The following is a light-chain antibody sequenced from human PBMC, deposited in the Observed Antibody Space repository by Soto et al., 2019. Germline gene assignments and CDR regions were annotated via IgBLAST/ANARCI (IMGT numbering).Light chain of an antibody. CDR1: QSVSSRY. Sequence: DIVLTQSPGTLSLSPGERATLSCRASQSVSSRYLAWYQQTPGQALRLLIYGASSRATGIPPRFSGSGSGTDFTLTISSLEPEDSAVYYCQQRSNWPPFTFGQGTRLEI. CDR2: GAS. J-gene: IGKJ5*01. V-gene: IGKV3D-20*02. CDR3: QQRSNWPPFT.